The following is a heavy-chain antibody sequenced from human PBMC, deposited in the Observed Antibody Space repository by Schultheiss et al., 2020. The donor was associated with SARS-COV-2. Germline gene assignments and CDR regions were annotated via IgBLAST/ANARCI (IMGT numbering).Heavy chain of an antibody. D-gene: IGHD4-17*01. V-gene: IGHV2-5*02. CDR3: AHTCYGDHFDF. CDR2: IFWDDNK. J-gene: IGHJ4*02. Sequence: SGPTLVTPTQTLTLTCTFSGFSLRNNGMGAGWIRQPTGKALEWLTVIFWDDNKPYSPSMKSRLTITKDTCKNQVVLTMTNMDTVDTATDYCAHTCYGDHFDFGGQGALVTVTS. CDR1: GFSLRNNGMG.